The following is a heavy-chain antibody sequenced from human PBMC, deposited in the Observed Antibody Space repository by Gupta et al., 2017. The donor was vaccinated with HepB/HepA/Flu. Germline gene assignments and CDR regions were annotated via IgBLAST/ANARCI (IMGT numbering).Heavy chain of an antibody. J-gene: IGHJ6*02. D-gene: IGHD2-2*02. CDR1: GFTFSSYA. V-gene: IGHV3-23*01. CDR2: ISGSGGST. Sequence: EVQLLESGGGLVQLGGSLRLSCAASGFTFSSYAMSWVRQAPGKGLEWVSAISGSGGSTYYADSVKGRFTISRDNSKNTLYLQMNSLRAEDTAVYYCAKDPTRVRIPAAILPGSMDVWGQGTTVTVSS. CDR3: AKDPTRVRIPAAILPGSMDV.